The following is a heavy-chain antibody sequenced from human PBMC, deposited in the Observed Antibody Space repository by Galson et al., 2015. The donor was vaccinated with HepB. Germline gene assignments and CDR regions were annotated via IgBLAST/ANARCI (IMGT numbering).Heavy chain of an antibody. CDR3: ARDNSMIVVVHGNFDY. CDR1: GFTLSSYA. J-gene: IGHJ4*02. V-gene: IGHV3-30-3*01. Sequence: SLRLSCAASGFTLSSYAMHWVRQAPGKGLEWVAVISYDGSNKYYADSVKGRFTISRDNSKNTLYLQMNSLRAEDTAVYYCARDNSMIVVVHGNFDYWGQGTLVAVSS. CDR2: ISYDGSNK. D-gene: IGHD3-22*01.